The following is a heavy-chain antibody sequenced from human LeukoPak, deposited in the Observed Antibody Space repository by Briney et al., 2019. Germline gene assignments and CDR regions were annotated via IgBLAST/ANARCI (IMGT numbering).Heavy chain of an antibody. Sequence: LETLSLTCTVSGGSISSYYWSWIRQPPGKGLEWIGYILYSGRANYNPSLKSRVTISVDTSMNQFSLKLSSVTAADTAVYYCARDDGDYSFDYWGQGTLVTVSS. CDR2: ILYSGRA. CDR1: GGSISSYY. J-gene: IGHJ4*02. V-gene: IGHV4-59*01. CDR3: ARDDGDYSFDY. D-gene: IGHD4-17*01.